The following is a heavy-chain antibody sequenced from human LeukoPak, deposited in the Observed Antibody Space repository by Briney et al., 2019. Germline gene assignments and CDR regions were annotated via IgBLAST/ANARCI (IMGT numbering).Heavy chain of an antibody. CDR2: ISAYNGNT. Sequence: ASVKVSCKASGYTFTSYGISWVRQAPGQGLEWMGWISAYNGNTNYAQKLQGRVTMTTDTSTSTAYMELRSLRSDDTAVYYCARLTGMAARPGWFDPWGQGTLVTVSS. D-gene: IGHD6-6*01. J-gene: IGHJ5*02. CDR3: ARLTGMAARPGWFDP. CDR1: GYTFTSYG. V-gene: IGHV1-18*01.